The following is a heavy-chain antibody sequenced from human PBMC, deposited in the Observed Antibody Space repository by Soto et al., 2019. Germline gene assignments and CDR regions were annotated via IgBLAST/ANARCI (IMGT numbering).Heavy chain of an antibody. CDR3: VRSTIAPRLFMYPFDY. J-gene: IGHJ4*02. D-gene: IGHD6-6*01. V-gene: IGHV4-39*01. Sequence: QLQLQESGPGLVKPSETLSLTCTVSGGSITSSSYYWGWIRQSPGKGLECIANIYYDGNTYYNPSLKSRVTISLATSKNQFSLRLNSVTAADTAVYYCVRSTIAPRLFMYPFDYWGQGTLVTVSS. CDR2: IYYDGNT. CDR1: GGSITSSSYY.